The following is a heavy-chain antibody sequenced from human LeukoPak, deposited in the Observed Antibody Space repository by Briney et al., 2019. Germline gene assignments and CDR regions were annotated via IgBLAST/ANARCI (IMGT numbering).Heavy chain of an antibody. V-gene: IGHV4-30-4*07. CDR3: ARGLYSSGWYAY. Sequence: SETLSLTCAVSGGSISSGGYSWSWIRQPPGKGLEWIGYIYYSGSTYYNPSLKSRVTISVDTSKNQFSLKLSSVTAADTAVYYCARGLYSSGWYAYWGQGTLVTVSS. J-gene: IGHJ4*02. CDR2: IYYSGST. CDR1: GGSISSGGYS. D-gene: IGHD6-19*01.